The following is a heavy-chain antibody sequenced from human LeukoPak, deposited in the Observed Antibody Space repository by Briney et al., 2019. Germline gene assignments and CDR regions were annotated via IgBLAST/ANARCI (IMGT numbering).Heavy chain of an antibody. Sequence: GGSLRLSCAASGFTFSTYGMRWVRQAPGKGLEWLAVSSYDGSNRFHADSVKGRFTISRDNAKKSLFLELNSLRADDTAVFYCARDPGSSAFDLWGQGSLVTVST. CDR2: SSYDGSNR. V-gene: IGHV3-30*03. D-gene: IGHD1-14*01. CDR3: ARDPGSSAFDL. J-gene: IGHJ4*02. CDR1: GFTFSTYG.